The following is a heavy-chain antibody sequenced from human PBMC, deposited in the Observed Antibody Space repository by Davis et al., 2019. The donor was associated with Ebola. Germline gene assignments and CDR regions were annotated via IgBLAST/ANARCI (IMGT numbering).Heavy chain of an antibody. CDR3: AKDIWGYGDSTSFDY. CDR2: ISWNSGSI. D-gene: IGHD4-17*01. CDR1: GFTFDDYA. J-gene: IGHJ4*02. V-gene: IGHV3-9*01. Sequence: SLKISCAASGFTFDDYAMHWVRQAPGKGLEWVSGISWNSGSIGYADSVKGRFTISRDNAKNSLYLQMNSLRAEDTALYYCAKDIWGYGDSTSFDYWSQGTLVTVSS.